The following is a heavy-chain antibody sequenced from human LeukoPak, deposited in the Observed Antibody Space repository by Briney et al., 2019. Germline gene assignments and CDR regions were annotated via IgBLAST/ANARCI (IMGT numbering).Heavy chain of an antibody. CDR3: ARDLSIGAADT. Sequence: GGSLRLSCAASGFTFSKYAMSWVRQAPGKGLEWVSTVNDRGTGTYYADSVKGRFTISRDNSKNTLYLQMNSLRAEDTAVYYCARDLSIGAADTGGQGTLVTVSS. CDR1: GFTFSKYA. J-gene: IGHJ4*02. D-gene: IGHD6-13*01. CDR2: VNDRGTGT. V-gene: IGHV3-23*01.